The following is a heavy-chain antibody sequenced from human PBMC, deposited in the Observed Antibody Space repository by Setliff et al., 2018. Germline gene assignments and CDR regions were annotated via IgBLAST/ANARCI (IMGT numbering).Heavy chain of an antibody. CDR1: RYAFTTYY. CDR2: INPSDGST. Sequence: ASVKVSCKASRYAFTTYYMHWVRQAPGQGLEWIGVINPSDGSTTYAQKFQGRVTMTRDTSTNTVYMQLSSLRSEDTAVYYCARENMAKNFWGEHSDYWGQGTLVTVSS. V-gene: IGHV1-46*01. CDR3: ARENMAKNFWGEHSDY. D-gene: IGHD3-3*01. J-gene: IGHJ4*02.